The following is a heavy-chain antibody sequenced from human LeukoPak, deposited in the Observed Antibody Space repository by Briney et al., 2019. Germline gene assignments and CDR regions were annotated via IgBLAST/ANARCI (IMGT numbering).Heavy chain of an antibody. CDR3: ARMFIAVAGTVYDYMDV. D-gene: IGHD6-19*01. J-gene: IGHJ6*03. Sequence: GGSLRLSCAASGFTFSSYSMNWVRQAPGKGLEWVSSISSSSSYIYYADSVKGRFTISRDNAKNSLYLQMNSLRAEDTAVYYCARMFIAVAGTVYDYMDVWGKGTTVTVSS. V-gene: IGHV3-21*01. CDR1: GFTFSSYS. CDR2: ISSSSSYI.